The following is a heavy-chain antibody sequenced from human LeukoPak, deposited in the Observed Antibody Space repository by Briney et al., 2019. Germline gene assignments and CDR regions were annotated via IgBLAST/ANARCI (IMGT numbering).Heavy chain of an antibody. V-gene: IGHV4-39*01. J-gene: IGHJ4*02. CDR2: IYYGGST. D-gene: IGHD6-6*01. CDR3: ARQGAHPFFDF. CDR1: GDSISNNSYY. Sequence: SETLSLTCTVSGDSISNNSYYCGWIRQPPGQGLEWIGNIYYGGSTYYNLSLKSRVTISVDTSKNQFSLKLRSVTAADTGVFYCARQGAHPFFDFWGRGILVTVSS.